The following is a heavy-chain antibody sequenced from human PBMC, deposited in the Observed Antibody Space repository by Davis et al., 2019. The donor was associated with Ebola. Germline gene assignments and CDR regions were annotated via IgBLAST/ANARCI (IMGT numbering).Heavy chain of an antibody. CDR1: GFAFDSYA. CDR2: ISSDGTNK. J-gene: IGHJ4*02. V-gene: IGHV3-30-3*01. CDR3: ARGAAVMTTGDFPD. D-gene: IGHD4-11*01. Sequence: GGSLRPSCAASGFAFDSYALHWVRQVPGKGLEWVAVISSDGTNKQHADSVEGRFTISRDNSKSTLYLEMRRVRLEDTAVYYCARGAAVMTTGDFPDWGQGTLVTVSS.